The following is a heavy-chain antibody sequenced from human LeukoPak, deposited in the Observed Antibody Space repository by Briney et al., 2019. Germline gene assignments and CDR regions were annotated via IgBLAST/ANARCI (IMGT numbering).Heavy chain of an antibody. J-gene: IGHJ4*02. D-gene: IGHD5-18*01. CDR2: ISGSGGST. CDR3: AKAYHGYSYGPGN. V-gene: IGHV3-23*01. CDR1: GFTLSSYA. Sequence: GGSLRLSCAASGFTLSSYAMSWVRQAPGKGLEWVSAISGSGGSTYYADSVKGRFTISRDNSKNTLYLQMNSLRAEDTAVYYCAKAYHGYSYGPGNWGQGTLVTVSS.